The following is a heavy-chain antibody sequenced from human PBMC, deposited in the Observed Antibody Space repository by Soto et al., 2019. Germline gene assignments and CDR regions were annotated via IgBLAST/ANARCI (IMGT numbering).Heavy chain of an antibody. D-gene: IGHD5-18*01. CDR3: AIASLRGYSYGYRYFDY. J-gene: IGHJ4*02. CDR2: INGIDTGT. Sequence: GGSLRLSCAASGFTFSNCAMSWVRQAPGKGLEWVSGINGIDTGTFYADSVKGRFTISRDNAKNTLYLQMNSLRAEDTAVYYFAIASLRGYSYGYRYFDYWGQGTLVTVSS. CDR1: GFTFSNCA. V-gene: IGHV3-23*01.